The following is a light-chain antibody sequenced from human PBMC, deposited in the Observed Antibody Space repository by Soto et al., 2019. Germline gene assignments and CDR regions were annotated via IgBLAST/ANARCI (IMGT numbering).Light chain of an antibody. J-gene: IGKJ1*01. CDR1: QGIANN. CDR2: AAS. Sequence: DIQMTQSPSSLSASVGDRVAITCRASQGIANNLAWYQQXXXXVPDLLIYAASTLQSGVPSRFSGSASGTDFTLTISSLQPEDVATYYCQQYKSAPRAFGQGTKVEI. V-gene: IGKV1-27*01. CDR3: QQYKSAPRA.